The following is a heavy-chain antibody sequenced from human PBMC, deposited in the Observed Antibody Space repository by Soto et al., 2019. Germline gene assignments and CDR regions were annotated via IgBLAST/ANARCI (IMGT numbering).Heavy chain of an antibody. Sequence: QVQLVESGGGVVQPGRSLRLSCAASGFTFSSDGMHWVRQAPGKGLEWVAVIWYDGSNKYYADYLKGRFTISRDNSKNTLYMQMNSLRAEDPAVYYCARDRTRGSPNYYYGMDVWGQGTTVTVSS. CDR2: IWYDGSNK. CDR3: ARDRTRGSPNYYYGMDV. V-gene: IGHV3-33*01. D-gene: IGHD2-15*01. J-gene: IGHJ6*02. CDR1: GFTFSSDG.